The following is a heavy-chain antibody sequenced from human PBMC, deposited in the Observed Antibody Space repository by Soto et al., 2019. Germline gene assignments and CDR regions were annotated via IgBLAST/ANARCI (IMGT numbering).Heavy chain of an antibody. D-gene: IGHD4-17*01. Sequence: QVTLKESGPVLVKPTETLTLTCTVSGFSLSNARMGVSWIRQPPGKALERLAHIFSNDEKSYSTSLKSRRTIAKDTSKSQVVLTMTNMDPMDRAAYYGARILSFYGGNSEFDPWGQGALVTVSS. CDR2: IFSNDEK. CDR3: ARILSFYGGNSEFDP. J-gene: IGHJ5*02. V-gene: IGHV2-26*01. CDR1: GFSLSNARMG.